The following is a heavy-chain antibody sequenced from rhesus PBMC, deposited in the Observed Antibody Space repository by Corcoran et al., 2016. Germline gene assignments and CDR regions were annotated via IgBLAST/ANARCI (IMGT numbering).Heavy chain of an antibody. D-gene: IGHD3-34*01. CDR3: ARERWGDYYGY. CDR1: GGPLRDDSY. CDR2: IYGSGGGT. Sequence: QVPLQESGPGLVKPSETLSLPCAVSGGPLRDDSYWSWIRHPPGKGLEWIGYIYGSGGGTNYNPSLKNRVTISIDTSKNQFSLKLSSVTAADTAVYYCARERWGDYYGYWGQGVLVTVSS. V-gene: IGHV4-106*01. J-gene: IGHJ4*01.